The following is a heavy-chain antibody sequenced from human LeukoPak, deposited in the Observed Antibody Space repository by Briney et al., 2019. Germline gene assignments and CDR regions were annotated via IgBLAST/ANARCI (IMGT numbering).Heavy chain of an antibody. V-gene: IGHV3-7*01. CDR1: GFTFSSYW. CDR3: ARDAFSIAVAGTFDY. Sequence: GGSLRLSCAASGFTFSSYWMSWVRQAPGKGLEWVANIKQDGSEKYYVDSVKGRFTISRDNAKNSLYLQMNSLRAEDTAVYYCARDAFSIAVAGTFDYWGQGTQVTVSS. D-gene: IGHD6-19*01. J-gene: IGHJ4*02. CDR2: IKQDGSEK.